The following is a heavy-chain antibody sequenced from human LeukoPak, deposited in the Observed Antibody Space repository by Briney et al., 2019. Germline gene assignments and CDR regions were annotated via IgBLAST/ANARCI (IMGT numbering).Heavy chain of an antibody. CDR2: ISTRGIT. D-gene: IGHD4-11*01. CDR3: ARGPDYTNYVDS. Sequence: PSETLSVTCTVSGGSINSGGYYWSWIRQPAGKGLEWIGRISTRGITKYNPSLKSRVTIPVDTSKNQFSLNLSSVTAADTAVYYCARGPDYTNYVDSWGQGTLVTVSS. V-gene: IGHV4-61*02. J-gene: IGHJ4*02. CDR1: GGSINSGGYY.